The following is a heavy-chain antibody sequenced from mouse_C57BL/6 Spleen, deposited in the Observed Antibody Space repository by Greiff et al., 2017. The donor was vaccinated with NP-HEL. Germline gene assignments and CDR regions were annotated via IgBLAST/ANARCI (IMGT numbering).Heavy chain of an antibody. CDR3: ARQVFYYDYDVGYFDY. J-gene: IGHJ2*01. D-gene: IGHD2-4*01. CDR1: GFTFSSYT. CDR2: ISGGGGNT. Sequence: EVHLVESGGGLVKPGGSLKLSCAASGFTFSSYTMSWVRQTPEKRLEWVATISGGGGNTYYPDSVKGRFTISRDNAKNTLYLQMSSLRSEDTALYYCARQVFYYDYDVGYFDYWGQGTTLTVSS. V-gene: IGHV5-9*01.